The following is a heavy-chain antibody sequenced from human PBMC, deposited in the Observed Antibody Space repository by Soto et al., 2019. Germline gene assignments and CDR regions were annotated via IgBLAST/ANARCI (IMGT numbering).Heavy chain of an antibody. J-gene: IGHJ4*02. D-gene: IGHD3-9*01. CDR3: ARGIIRDDILTGYSYDY. V-gene: IGHV4-34*01. CDR2: INHSGST. CDR1: GGSFSGYY. Sequence: SETLSLTCAVYGGSFSGYYWSWIRQPPGKGLEWIGEINHSGSTNYNPSLKSRVTISVDTSKNQFSLRLSSVTAADTAVYYCARGIIRDDILTGYSYDYWGQGTLVTVSS.